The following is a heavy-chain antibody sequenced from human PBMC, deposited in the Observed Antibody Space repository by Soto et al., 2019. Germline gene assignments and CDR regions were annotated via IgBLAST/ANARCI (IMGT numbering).Heavy chain of an antibody. CDR3: ARESVSGTYRFDS. CDR1: GDSLSTYY. CDR2: IHDTGRT. D-gene: IGHD3-16*02. V-gene: IGHV4-4*07. Sequence: QVQLQESGPGLVRPSETLSLTCTVSGDSLSTYYWSWIRQPAGERLEGIGRIHDTGRTNYNPSLKSRVTMSVDTSKNQFSLRVNSVTAADXXVYYCARESVSGTYRFDSWGQGTLVTVSX. J-gene: IGHJ4*02.